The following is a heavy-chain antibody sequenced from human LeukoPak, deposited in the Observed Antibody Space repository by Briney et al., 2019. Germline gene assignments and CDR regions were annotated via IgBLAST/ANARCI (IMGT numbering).Heavy chain of an antibody. J-gene: IGHJ4*02. D-gene: IGHD3-9*01. CDR3: TKERRRDDILTGSFSD. V-gene: IGHV3-74*01. CDR2: INSDGSST. Sequence: GGSLRLSCAASGFTFSSYWMHWVRQAPGKGLVWVSRINSDGSSTSYADSVKGRFTISRDNAKNTLYPQMNSLRAEDTAVYYCTKERRRDDILTGSFSDWGQGILVTVSS. CDR1: GFTFSSYW.